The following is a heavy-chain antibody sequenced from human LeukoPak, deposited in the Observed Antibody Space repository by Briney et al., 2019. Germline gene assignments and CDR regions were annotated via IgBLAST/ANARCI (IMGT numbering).Heavy chain of an antibody. D-gene: IGHD5-12*01. CDR1: GFTFSSYG. CDR2: ISYDGRNR. J-gene: IGHJ4*02. CDR3: ARVGRMWQPLGYYFDY. V-gene: IGHV3-30*01. Sequence: GGSLRLSCAASGFTFSSYGVHWVRQAPGKGLEWVALISYDGRNRYYSDSVKGRSTISRDNSKSTLYLQLNSLRVEDTAVYYCARVGRMWQPLGYYFDYWGQGTLVTVSS.